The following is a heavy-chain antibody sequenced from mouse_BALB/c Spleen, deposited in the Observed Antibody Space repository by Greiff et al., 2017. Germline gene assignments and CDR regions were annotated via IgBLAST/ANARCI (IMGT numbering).Heavy chain of an antibody. Sequence: EVQLQESGPGLVKPSQSLSLTCSVTGYSITSGYYWNWIRQFPGNKLEWMGYISYDGSHNYNPSLKNRISITRDTSKNQFFLKLNSETTEDTATYYCARDRYFDVWGAGTTVTVSS. CDR1: GYSITSGYY. CDR2: ISYDGSH. V-gene: IGHV3-6*02. J-gene: IGHJ1*01. CDR3: ARDRYFDV.